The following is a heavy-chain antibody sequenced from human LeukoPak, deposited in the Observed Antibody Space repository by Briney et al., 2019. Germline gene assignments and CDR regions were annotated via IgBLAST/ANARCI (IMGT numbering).Heavy chain of an antibody. CDR3: ARDGGANYDSSGYYSDY. CDR2: MNPNSGNT. J-gene: IGHJ4*02. Sequence: GASVKVSCKASGYTFTSYDINWVRQATGQGLEWMGWMNPNSGNTGYAQKFQGRVTMTRNTSISTAYMELSSLRSEDTAVYYCARDGGANYDSSGYYSDYWGQGTLVTVSS. CDR1: GYTFTSYD. D-gene: IGHD3-22*01. V-gene: IGHV1-8*01.